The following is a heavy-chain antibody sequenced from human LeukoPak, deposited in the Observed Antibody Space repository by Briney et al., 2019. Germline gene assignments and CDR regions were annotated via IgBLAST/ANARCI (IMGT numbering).Heavy chain of an antibody. D-gene: IGHD2/OR15-2a*01. CDR3: ARDRVLLSTSPLDY. CDR1: GFTFSSYW. Sequence: GSLRLSCAASGFTFSSYWMSWVRQAPGKGLEWVANIKQDGSEKYYVDSVKGRFTISRDNAKNSLYLQMNSLRAEDTAVYYCARDRVLLSTSPLDYWGQGTLVTVSS. J-gene: IGHJ4*02. V-gene: IGHV3-7*01. CDR2: IKQDGSEK.